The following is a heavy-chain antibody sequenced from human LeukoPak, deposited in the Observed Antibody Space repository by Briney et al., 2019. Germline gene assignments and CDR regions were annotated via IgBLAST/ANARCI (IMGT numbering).Heavy chain of an antibody. J-gene: IGHJ3*02. V-gene: IGHV1-46*01. CDR2: INPSGGST. Sequence: ASVKVSCKASGYTFTSYYMHWVRQAPGQGLEWMRIINPSGGSTSYAQKFQGRVTMTRDTSTSTVYMELSSLRSEDTAVYYCARDGSIVVVADAFDIWGQGTMVTVSS. D-gene: IGHD2-15*01. CDR3: ARDGSIVVVADAFDI. CDR1: GYTFTSYY.